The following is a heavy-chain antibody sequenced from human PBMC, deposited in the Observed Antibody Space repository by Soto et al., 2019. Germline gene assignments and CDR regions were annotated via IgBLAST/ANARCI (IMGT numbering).Heavy chain of an antibody. V-gene: IGHV5-51*01. CDR1: GYSFTSYW. Sequence: GESLKISCTGSGYSFTSYWIGWVRQMPGKGLEWMGIIYPGDSDTRYSPSFQGQVTISADKSISTAYLQWSSLKASDTAMYYCATRIAAAGIWDYYYGMDVWGQGTTVTVSS. D-gene: IGHD6-13*01. CDR3: ATRIAAAGIWDYYYGMDV. J-gene: IGHJ6*02. CDR2: IYPGDSDT.